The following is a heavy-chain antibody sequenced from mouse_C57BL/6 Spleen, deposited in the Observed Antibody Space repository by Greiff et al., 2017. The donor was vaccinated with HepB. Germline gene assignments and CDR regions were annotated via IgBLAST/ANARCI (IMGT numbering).Heavy chain of an antibody. CDR1: GYTFTSYW. V-gene: IGHV1-64*01. D-gene: IGHD2-3*01. Sequence: VQLKEPGAELVKPGASVKLSCKASGYTFTSYWMHWVKQRPGQGLEWIGMIHPNSGSTNYNEKFKSKATLTVDKSSSTAYMQLSSLTSEDSAVYYCASNDGYYVGYWGQGTTLTVSS. J-gene: IGHJ2*01. CDR3: ASNDGYYVGY. CDR2: IHPNSGST.